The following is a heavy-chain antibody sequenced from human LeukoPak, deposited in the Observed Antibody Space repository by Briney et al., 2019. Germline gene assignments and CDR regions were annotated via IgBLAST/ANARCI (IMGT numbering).Heavy chain of an antibody. CDR2: IYYSGST. Sequence: SSETLSLTCTISGGSISSYYWSWIRQPPGKGLEWIGYIYYSGSTNYNPSLKSRVTISVDTSKNQFSLKLSSVTAADTAVYYCARGRDYDILTGYYTGYYFDYWGQGTLVTVSS. CDR1: GGSISSYY. CDR3: ARGRDYDILTGYYTGYYFDY. D-gene: IGHD3-9*01. V-gene: IGHV4-59*08. J-gene: IGHJ4*02.